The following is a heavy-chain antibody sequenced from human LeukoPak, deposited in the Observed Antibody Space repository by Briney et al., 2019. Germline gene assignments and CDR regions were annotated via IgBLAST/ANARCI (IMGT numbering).Heavy chain of an antibody. Sequence: GGSLGLSCAASGFTFSSYWMHWVRQAPGKGLVWVSRINSDGSSTSYADSVKGRFTISRDNAKNTLYLQMNSLRAEDTAVYYCARVGLPSEYSGYVGIFDYWGQGTLVTVSS. CDR2: INSDGSST. J-gene: IGHJ4*02. D-gene: IGHD5-12*01. V-gene: IGHV3-74*01. CDR1: GFTFSSYW. CDR3: ARVGLPSEYSGYVGIFDY.